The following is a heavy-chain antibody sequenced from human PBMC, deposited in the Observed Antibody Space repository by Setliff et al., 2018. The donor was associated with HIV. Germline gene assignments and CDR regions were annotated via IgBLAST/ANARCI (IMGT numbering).Heavy chain of an antibody. CDR2: INHSGST. CDR3: AREAEQDYDVVTETLVEGAYIQF. V-gene: IGHV4-34*01. D-gene: IGHD3-9*01. CDR1: GGSFSSYY. Sequence: SETLSLTCTVYGGSFSSYYWSWIRQPPGKGLEWIGEINHSGSTNYNPSLKSRVTISMDTSKKQFSLKLRSVTAADTAVYYCAREAEQDYDVVTETLVEGAYIQFWGQGSLVTVSS. J-gene: IGHJ1*01.